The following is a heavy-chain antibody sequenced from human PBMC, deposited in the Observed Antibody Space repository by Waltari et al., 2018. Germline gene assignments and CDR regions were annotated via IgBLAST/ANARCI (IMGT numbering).Heavy chain of an antibody. CDR2: ISWDGGST. D-gene: IGHD1-26*01. J-gene: IGHJ4*02. CDR3: VSVGATDVFDY. CDR1: GFTFDDYA. Sequence: EVQLVESGGVVVQPGGSLRLSCAASGFTFDDYAMHWVRQAPGKGLEWVSLISWDGGSTYYADSVKGRFTISRDNSKNSLYLQMNSLRAEDTALYYCVSVGATDVFDYWGQGTLVTVSS. V-gene: IGHV3-43D*03.